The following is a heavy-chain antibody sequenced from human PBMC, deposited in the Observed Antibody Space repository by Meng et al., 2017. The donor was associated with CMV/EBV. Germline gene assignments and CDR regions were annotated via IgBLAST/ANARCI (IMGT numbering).Heavy chain of an antibody. J-gene: IGHJ6*02. D-gene: IGHD2-2*01. CDR3: ARAPIVVVPAAVPYYYYGMDV. CDR2: IIPIFGTA. V-gene: IGHV1-69*05. CDR1: GGTFSSYA. Sequence: SVKVSCKASGGTFSSYAISWVRQAPGQGLEWMGGIIPIFGTANYAQKFQGRVTITTDESTNTAYMELSSLRSEDTAVYYCARAPIVVVPAAVPYYYYGMDVWGQGTTVTVSS.